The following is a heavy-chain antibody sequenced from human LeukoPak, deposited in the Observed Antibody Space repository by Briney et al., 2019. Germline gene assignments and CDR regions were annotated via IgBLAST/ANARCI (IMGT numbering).Heavy chain of an antibody. Sequence: SETLSLTCAVYGGSFSGYHWSWIRQPPGKGLEWIGEINHSGSTNYNPSLKSRVTISVDTSKNQFSLKLSSVTAADTAVYYCARFARGIVVVPAAMDWFDPWGQGTLVTVSS. V-gene: IGHV4-34*01. CDR1: GGSFSGYH. CDR2: INHSGST. D-gene: IGHD2-2*01. CDR3: ARFARGIVVVPAAMDWFDP. J-gene: IGHJ5*02.